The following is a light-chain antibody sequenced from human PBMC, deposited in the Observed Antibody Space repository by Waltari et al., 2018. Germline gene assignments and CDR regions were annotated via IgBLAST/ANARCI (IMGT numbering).Light chain of an antibody. CDR2: KVS. J-gene: IGKJ1*01. CDR1: QSLVHSDGNTY. CDR3: MQGTHWPRT. Sequence: DVVMTQSPLSLPVTLGQPASISCRSSQSLVHSDGNTYLNWFQQRPGQSPRRLIYKVSRQESGVPDRFSGSGSGTDFTLKISRVEAEDVGFYYCMQGTHWPRTFGQGSKVEIK. V-gene: IGKV2-30*02.